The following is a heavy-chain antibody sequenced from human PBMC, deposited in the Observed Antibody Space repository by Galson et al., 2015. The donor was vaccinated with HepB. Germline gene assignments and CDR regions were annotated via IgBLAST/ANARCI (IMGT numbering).Heavy chain of an antibody. D-gene: IGHD3-10*01. Sequence: SPRLSCAASGFIFSTYSMDWVRQAPGKGLEWVSYITSSSSYTNYADSVKGRFTISRDNAKNSLYLQMNSLRAEDTAVYYCARDSGSGYYYYGMDVWGQGTTVTVSS. J-gene: IGHJ6*02. CDR3: ARDSGSGYYYYGMDV. CDR2: ITSSSSYT. V-gene: IGHV3-11*05. CDR1: GFIFSTYS.